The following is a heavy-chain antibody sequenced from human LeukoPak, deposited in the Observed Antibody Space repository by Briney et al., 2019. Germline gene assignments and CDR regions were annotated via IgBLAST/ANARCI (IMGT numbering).Heavy chain of an antibody. V-gene: IGHV1-8*01. J-gene: IGHJ4*02. CDR2: MNPNSGNT. Sequence: GASVKVSCKASGYTFTSYDINWVRQATGQGLEWMGWMNPNSGNTGYSQKFQGRVTMTRNTSISTAYMKLSSLKSEDTAVYFCARGTRYCSSASCYNYWGQGTLVTVSS. CDR1: GYTFTSYD. D-gene: IGHD2-2*02. CDR3: ARGTRYCSSASCYNY.